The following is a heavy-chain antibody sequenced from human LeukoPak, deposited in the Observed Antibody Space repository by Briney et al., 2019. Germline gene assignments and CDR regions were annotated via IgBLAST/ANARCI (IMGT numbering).Heavy chain of an antibody. J-gene: IGHJ4*02. CDR3: TRGPAGYN. D-gene: IGHD1-1*01. CDR2: MYSGGST. V-gene: IGHV3-53*01. CDR1: GFTVSSNH. Sequence: SGGSLRLSCAASGFTVSSNHMSWVRQAPGKGLEWVSVMYSGGSTDYADSVKGRFTISRDNLKNTLYLQMNSLRAEDTAVYYCTRGPAGYNWGQGTLVTFSS.